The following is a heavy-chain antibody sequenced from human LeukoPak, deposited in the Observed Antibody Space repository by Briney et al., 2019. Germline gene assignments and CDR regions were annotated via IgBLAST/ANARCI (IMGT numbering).Heavy chain of an antibody. CDR3: ARDEKAIAVAGDGLHY. CDR1: GYTFTRYY. CDR2: INPSDGSA. J-gene: IGHJ4*02. Sequence: GASVKVSCMPSGYTFTRYYMHWVRQAPRQGLEWMGIINPSDGSASYAQKFQGRVTMTRDMSTSTVYMELSSLRSEDTAVYYCARDEKAIAVAGDGLHYWGQGPLVTVSS. V-gene: IGHV1-46*01. D-gene: IGHD6-19*01.